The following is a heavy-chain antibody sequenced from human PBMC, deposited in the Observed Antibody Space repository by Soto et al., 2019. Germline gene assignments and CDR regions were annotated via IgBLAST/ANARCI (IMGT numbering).Heavy chain of an antibody. D-gene: IGHD3-3*01. CDR1: GGTFSSYT. V-gene: IGHV1-69*02. Sequence: GASVKVSCKASGGTFSSYTISWVRQAPGQGLEWMGRIIPILGIANYAQKFQGRVTITADKSTSTAYMELSSLRSEDTAVYYCARAPEKYYDFWSGYYSESSQFDYWGQGTLVTVSS. CDR3: ARAPEKYYDFWSGYYSESSQFDY. CDR2: IIPILGIA. J-gene: IGHJ4*02.